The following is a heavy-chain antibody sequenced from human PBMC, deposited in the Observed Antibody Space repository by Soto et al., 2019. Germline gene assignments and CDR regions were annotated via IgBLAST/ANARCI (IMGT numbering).Heavy chain of an antibody. D-gene: IGHD3-10*01. CDR1: GDSISTYDYY. J-gene: IGHJ4*02. Sequence: SETLSLTCTVSGDSISTYDYYWSWFRQPPGEGLQWIGYIYYSGTTFYNPSLKSRITPSMDTSKNQFSLRLSSVTVADTAVYYCARGIGVFDSWGQGTLVTVSS. CDR2: IYYSGTT. V-gene: IGHV4-30-4*01. CDR3: ARGIGVFDS.